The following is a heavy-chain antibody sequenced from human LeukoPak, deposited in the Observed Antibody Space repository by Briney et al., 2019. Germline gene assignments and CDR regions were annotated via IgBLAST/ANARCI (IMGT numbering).Heavy chain of an antibody. CDR2: IIPILGIA. J-gene: IGHJ4*02. CDR3: ARDKGSYDFWSGTPYYFDY. CDR1: GGTFSSYA. D-gene: IGHD3-3*01. Sequence: ASVKVSCKASGGTFSSYAISWVRQAPGQGLEWMGRIIPILGIANYAQKFQGRVTITADKSTSTAYMELSSLRSEDTAVYYCARDKGSYDFWSGTPYYFDYGGQGPLVTVSS. V-gene: IGHV1-69*04.